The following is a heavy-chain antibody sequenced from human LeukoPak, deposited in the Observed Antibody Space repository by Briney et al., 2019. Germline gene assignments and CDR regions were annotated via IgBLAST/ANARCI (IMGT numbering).Heavy chain of an antibody. V-gene: IGHV1-46*01. Sequence: GASVKVSCKASGYTFTSYYMHWVRQAPGQGLEWMGIINPSGGSTSYAQKSQGRVTMTRDTSTSTVYIELSSLRSEDTAVYYCASVYRITIFGVVSDYGMDVWGQGTTVTVSS. D-gene: IGHD3-3*01. CDR1: GYTFTSYY. J-gene: IGHJ6*02. CDR3: ASVYRITIFGVVSDYGMDV. CDR2: INPSGGST.